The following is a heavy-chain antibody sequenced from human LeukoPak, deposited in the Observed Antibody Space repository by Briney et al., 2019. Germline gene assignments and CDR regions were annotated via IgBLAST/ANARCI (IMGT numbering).Heavy chain of an antibody. J-gene: IGHJ4*02. CDR2: INPNSGGT. D-gene: IGHD6-19*01. V-gene: IGHV1-2*02. Sequence: GASVKVSCKASGYTFTGYYMHWVRQAPGQGLEWMGWINPNSGGTNSARKFQGRVTMTRDTSISTAYMELSRLRSDDTAVYYCARSYSSGWYYPSWDYWGQGTLVTVSS. CDR1: GYTFTGYY. CDR3: ARSYSSGWYYPSWDY.